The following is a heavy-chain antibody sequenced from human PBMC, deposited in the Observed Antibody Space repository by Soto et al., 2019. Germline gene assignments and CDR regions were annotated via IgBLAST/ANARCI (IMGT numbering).Heavy chain of an antibody. J-gene: IGHJ3*02. CDR2: INPNSGGT. V-gene: IGHV1-2*02. CDR3: ARSSYYDSSGYYQHAYAFDI. D-gene: IGHD3-22*01. CDR1: GYTFTGYY. Sequence: GASVKVSCKASGYTFTGYYMHWVLQAPGQGLDWMGWINPNSGGTNYAQKFQGRVTMTRDTSISTAYMELSRLRSDDTAVYYCARSSYYDSSGYYQHAYAFDIWGQGTMVTVSS.